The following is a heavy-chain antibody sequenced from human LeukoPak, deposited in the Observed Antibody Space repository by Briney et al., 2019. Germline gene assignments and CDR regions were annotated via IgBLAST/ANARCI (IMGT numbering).Heavy chain of an antibody. Sequence: GGSLRLSCAASGFTFSNYWMHWVRQAPGKGLVWVSRIKSDGSRTDYADSVKGRFTISRDNAKNTLYLQMNSLRVEDTAVYYCARGPPDGSGSYYPGAYWGQGTLVTVSS. J-gene: IGHJ4*02. CDR1: GFTFSNYW. CDR2: IKSDGSRT. CDR3: ARGPPDGSGSYYPGAY. D-gene: IGHD3-10*01. V-gene: IGHV3-74*01.